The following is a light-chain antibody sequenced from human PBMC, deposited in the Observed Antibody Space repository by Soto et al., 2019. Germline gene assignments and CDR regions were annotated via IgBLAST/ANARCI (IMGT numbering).Light chain of an antibody. Sequence: EIVMTQSPATLSESPGERVTLSCRASQSVGTTLAWYQQKPGQPPRLLIRGASTRATGIPDRFGGSGSGTEFTLTISSLQPEDFAVYYCQQYSTWLSFGGGTKVEIK. J-gene: IGKJ4*01. CDR1: QSVGTT. CDR3: QQYSTWLS. V-gene: IGKV3-15*01. CDR2: GAS.